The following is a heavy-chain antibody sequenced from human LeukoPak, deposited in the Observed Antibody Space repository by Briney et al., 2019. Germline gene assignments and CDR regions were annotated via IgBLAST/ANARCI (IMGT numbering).Heavy chain of an antibody. CDR3: VRGGADTFY. J-gene: IGHJ4*02. V-gene: IGHV3-74*01. D-gene: IGHD1-26*01. CDR2: ISDDGSSA. Sequence: GGSLRLSCTASGFTFRSYWMHWVRQIPGKGLMWVSRISDDGSSASYADSVKGRFTISRDDAKHTLYLQMNSLRAEDTAIYYYVRGGADTFYWGQGTLVTVSS. CDR1: GFTFRSYW.